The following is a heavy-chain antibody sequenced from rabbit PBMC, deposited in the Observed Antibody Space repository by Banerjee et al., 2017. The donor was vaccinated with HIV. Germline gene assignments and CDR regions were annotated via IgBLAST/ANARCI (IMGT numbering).Heavy chain of an antibody. D-gene: IGHD4-1*01. V-gene: IGHV1S45*01. CDR2: IETTSGNT. CDR3: ARDLAGVIGWNFNL. CDR1: GSDISRNA. Sequence: QEQLVESGGGLVQPEGSLTLTCTASGSDISRNAMCWVRQAPGKGLEWIACIETTSGNTVYATWAKGRFTISKTSWTTVTLQMTSLTAADTATYFCARDLAGVIGWNFNLWGQGTLVTVS. J-gene: IGHJ4*01.